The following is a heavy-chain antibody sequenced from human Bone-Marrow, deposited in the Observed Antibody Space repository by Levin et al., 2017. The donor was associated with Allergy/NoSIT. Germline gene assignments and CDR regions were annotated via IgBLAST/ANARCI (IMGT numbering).Heavy chain of an antibody. CDR1: GYTFTDYY. Sequence: RASVKVSCKASGYTFTDYYIHWVRQAPGQGLEWMGWMNPKSGGTNYAQKFQGRVTLTRDTSISTAYMELSRLKSDDTAVYYCANLGRTAIIEIVDVWGQGTTVTVSS. CDR2: MNPKSGGT. J-gene: IGHJ6*02. CDR3: ANLGRTAIIEIVDV. D-gene: IGHD3-16*01. V-gene: IGHV1-2*02.